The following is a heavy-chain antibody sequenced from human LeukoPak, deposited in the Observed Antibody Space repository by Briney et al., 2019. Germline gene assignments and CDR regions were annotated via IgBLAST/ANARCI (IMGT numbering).Heavy chain of an antibody. V-gene: IGHV4-61*02. CDR2: IYTSGST. D-gene: IGHD3-22*01. CDR3: ARTPFYDSSGGPLGAFDI. J-gene: IGHJ3*02. CDR1: GGSISSGSYY. Sequence: SETLSLTCTVSGGSISSGSYYWSWLRQPAGKGLEWIGRIYTSGSTNYNPSLKSRVTISVDTSKNQFSLKLSSVTAADTAVYYCARTPFYDSSGGPLGAFDIWGQGTMVTVSS.